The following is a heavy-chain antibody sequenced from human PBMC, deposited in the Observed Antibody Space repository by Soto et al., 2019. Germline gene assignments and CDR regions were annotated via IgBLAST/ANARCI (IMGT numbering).Heavy chain of an antibody. CDR2: FYNAGTI. CDR1: GNSITTYS. Sequence: SETLSLTCTVSGNSITTYSWNWIRRSPGKGLEWIGYFYNAGTINYNPALRSRVTISVDTSKNQISLKLTSVTAADTAVYYCARAGIWFGSRLDFWGQGSLVTVSS. J-gene: IGHJ4*02. V-gene: IGHV4-59*01. D-gene: IGHD3-10*01. CDR3: ARAGIWFGSRLDF.